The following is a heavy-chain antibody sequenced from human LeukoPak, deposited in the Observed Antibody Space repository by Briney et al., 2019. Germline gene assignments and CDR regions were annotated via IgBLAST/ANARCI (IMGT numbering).Heavy chain of an antibody. D-gene: IGHD6-13*01. J-gene: IGHJ4*02. Sequence: GVSLRLSCAASGFTFSGYWMSWVRQAPGKGLEWVANIKQDGSEKYYVDSVKGRFTISRDNAKNSLYLQMNSLRAEDTAVYYCARGGRKQQLAQDRNDYWGQGTLVTVSS. CDR1: GFTFSGYW. V-gene: IGHV3-7*01. CDR3: ARGGRKQQLAQDRNDY. CDR2: IKQDGSEK.